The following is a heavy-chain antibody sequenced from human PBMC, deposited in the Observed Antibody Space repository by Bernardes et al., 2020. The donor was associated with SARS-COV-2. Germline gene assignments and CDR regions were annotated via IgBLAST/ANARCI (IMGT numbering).Heavy chain of an antibody. Sequence: SDTLALTCTVSGGSISSYYWSWIRQPPGKGLEWIGYIYYSGSTNYNPSLKSRVTISVDTSKNQFSLKLSSVTAADTAVYYCARDNEYCSSTSCYIRNWFDPWGQGTLVTVSS. CDR3: ARDNEYCSSTSCYIRNWFDP. CDR1: GGSISSYY. D-gene: IGHD2-2*02. CDR2: IYYSGST. V-gene: IGHV4-59*01. J-gene: IGHJ5*02.